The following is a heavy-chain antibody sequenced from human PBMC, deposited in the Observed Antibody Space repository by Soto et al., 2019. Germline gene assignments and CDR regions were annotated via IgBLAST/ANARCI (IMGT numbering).Heavy chain of an antibody. CDR3: ARGGSSWSAEYYQH. J-gene: IGHJ1*01. CDR2: ISGYNGNT. Sequence: QVQLVQSGAEVKKPGASVKVSCKASGYTFSNYGISWVRQAPGQGPEWMGWISGYNGNTNYAQTLQGRVTMTTDTSMTTAYMELRSLRSDDTAVYYCARGGSSWSAEYYQHWGQGTLVIVSS. CDR1: GYTFSNYG. D-gene: IGHD6-13*01. V-gene: IGHV1-18*01.